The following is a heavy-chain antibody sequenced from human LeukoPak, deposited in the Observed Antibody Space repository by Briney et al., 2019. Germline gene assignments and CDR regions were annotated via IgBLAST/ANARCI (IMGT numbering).Heavy chain of an antibody. Sequence: PSETLSLTCSVSGGSISISSYYWGWIRQPPGKGLEWIGNIYYSGSTYYNASLKSRVTISVDTSKNQFSLKLSSVTAADTAVYYCAKEGGYGSGGLDYWGQGTLVTVSS. J-gene: IGHJ4*02. CDR2: IYYSGST. D-gene: IGHD3-10*01. CDR1: GGSISISSYY. V-gene: IGHV4-39*02. CDR3: AKEGGYGSGGLDY.